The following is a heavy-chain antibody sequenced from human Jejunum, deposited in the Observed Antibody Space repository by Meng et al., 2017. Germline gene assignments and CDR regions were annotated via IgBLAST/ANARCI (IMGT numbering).Heavy chain of an antibody. Sequence: QLQLQGLGPWVVKPSGTRPLPCTVSGDSITPNTYWSWVRQSPEKGLEWIGQIDHRGSPYYNPSLKSRVTMSVDKSKSQVSLQLTSVTAADTAVYYCAKHGGYYQHYWGQGTLVTVSS. J-gene: IGHJ4*02. CDR2: IDHRGSP. D-gene: IGHD3-22*01. CDR1: GDSITPNTY. CDR3: AKHGGYYQHY. V-gene: IGHV4-4*02.